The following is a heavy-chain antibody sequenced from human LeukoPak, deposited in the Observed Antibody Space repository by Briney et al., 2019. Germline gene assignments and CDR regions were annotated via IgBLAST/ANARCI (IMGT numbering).Heavy chain of an antibody. J-gene: IGHJ4*02. Sequence: GESLKISCKGSGYSFTNYWIGWVRQMPGKGLEWMGTIYPGDSDTRYSPSFQGQVTISADKSITTAYLQWSSLKASDTAMYYCTRRSSSSWYSIGYWGQGSLVTVSS. CDR3: TRRSSSSWYSIGY. CDR1: GYSFTNYW. V-gene: IGHV5-51*01. D-gene: IGHD6-13*01. CDR2: IYPGDSDT.